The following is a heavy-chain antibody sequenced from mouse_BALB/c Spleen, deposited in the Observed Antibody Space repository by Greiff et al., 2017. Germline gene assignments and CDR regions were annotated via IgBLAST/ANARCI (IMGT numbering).Heavy chain of an antibody. CDR2: ISYDGSN. D-gene: IGHD2-12*01. Sequence: EVQLVESGPGLVKPSQSLSLTCSVTGYSITSGYYWNWIRQFPGNKLEWMGYISYDGSNNYNPSLKNRISITRDTSKNQFFLKLNSVTTEDTATYYCARGYDVFDYWGQGTTLTVSS. J-gene: IGHJ2*01. CDR3: ARGYDVFDY. CDR1: GYSITSGYY. V-gene: IGHV3-6*02.